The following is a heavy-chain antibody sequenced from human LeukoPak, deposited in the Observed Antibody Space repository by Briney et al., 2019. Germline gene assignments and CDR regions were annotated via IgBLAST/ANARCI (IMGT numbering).Heavy chain of an antibody. Sequence: SETLSLTCAVYGGSFSGYYWSWIRQHPGKGLEWIGYIYYSGSTYYNPSLKSRVTISVDTSKNQFSLKLSSVTAADTAVYYCAGVSVGYGYGYVVDYWGRGTLVTVSP. V-gene: IGHV4-31*11. J-gene: IGHJ4*02. CDR1: GGSFSGYY. CDR2: IYYSGST. CDR3: AGVSVGYGYGYVVDY. D-gene: IGHD5-18*01.